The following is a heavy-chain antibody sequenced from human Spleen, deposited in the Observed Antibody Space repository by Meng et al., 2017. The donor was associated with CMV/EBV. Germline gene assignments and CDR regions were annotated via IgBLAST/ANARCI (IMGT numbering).Heavy chain of an antibody. CDR2: ISHGGGT. D-gene: IGHD3-22*01. J-gene: IGHJ4*02. CDR1: VGSWSGWS. Sequence: GVEVGSWSGWSWSVIQRPGGRGVEEIGEISHGGGTNYEPSIESRFTISGDTSKNQISLKLNSVTAADTAVYYCVRGSHDSRGYYYYWGQGSLVTVSS. CDR3: VRGSHDSRGYYYY. V-gene: IGHV4-34*01.